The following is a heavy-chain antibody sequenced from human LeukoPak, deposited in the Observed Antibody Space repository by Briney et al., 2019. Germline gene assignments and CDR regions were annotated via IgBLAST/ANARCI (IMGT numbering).Heavy chain of an antibody. CDR2: ISGSGGST. CDR3: AKSISRIWLTVYFDY. V-gene: IGHV3-23*01. J-gene: IGHJ4*02. D-gene: IGHD5-18*01. CDR1: GFAFSSYA. Sequence: GGSLRLSCAASGFAFSSYAMSWVRQAPGKGLEWVSAISGSGGSTYYADSVKGRFTISRDNSKNTLYLQMNSLRAEDTAVYYCAKSISRIWLTVYFDYWGQGTLVTVSS.